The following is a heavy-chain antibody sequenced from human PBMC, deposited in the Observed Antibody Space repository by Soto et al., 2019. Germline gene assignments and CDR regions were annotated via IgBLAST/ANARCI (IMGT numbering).Heavy chain of an antibody. Sequence: QVQLQESGPGLVKPSETLSLTCTVSGDSLSPYYWSWIRQPPGKGLEWVGSMFHGGSTYYNPSLKSRVTISLDTPERQFSLNLRSVSATDTAVYYCARNNGGLIKNEPSDWYFHLWGRGTLVAVSS. CDR2: MFHGGST. D-gene: IGHD4-17*01. CDR1: GDSLSPYY. J-gene: IGHJ2*01. CDR3: ARNNGGLIKNEPSDWYFHL. V-gene: IGHV4-59*01.